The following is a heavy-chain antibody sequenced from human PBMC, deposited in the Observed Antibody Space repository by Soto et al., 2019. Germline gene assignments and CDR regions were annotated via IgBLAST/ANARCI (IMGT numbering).Heavy chain of an antibody. J-gene: IGHJ4*02. CDR2: IIPIFGTA. Sequence: QVQLVQSGAEVKKPGSSVKVSCKASGGTFSGYAISWVRQAPGQGLEWMGGIIPIFGTANYAQKFQGRVTITADESTSTAYMELSSLRSEDTAVYYCAREYYDSSGWGEVFDYWGQGTLVTVSS. CDR3: AREYYDSSGWGEVFDY. V-gene: IGHV1-69*01. CDR1: GGTFSGYA. D-gene: IGHD3-22*01.